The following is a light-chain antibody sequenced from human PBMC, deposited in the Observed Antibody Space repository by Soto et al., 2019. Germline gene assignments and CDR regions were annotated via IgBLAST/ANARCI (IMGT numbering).Light chain of an antibody. CDR3: SSYAGSNSI. CDR1: SSDVGGYNY. CDR2: EVS. Sequence: QAVVTQPPSASGSPGQSVTISCTGTSSDVGGYNYVSWYQQHPGKAPKLMIYEVSKRPSGVPDRFSGSKSGNTASLTVSGLQAEDEADYYCSSYAGSNSIFGGGTKLTVL. V-gene: IGLV2-8*01. J-gene: IGLJ2*01.